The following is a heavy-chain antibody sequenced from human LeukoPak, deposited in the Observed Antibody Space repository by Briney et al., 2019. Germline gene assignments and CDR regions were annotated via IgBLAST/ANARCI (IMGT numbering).Heavy chain of an antibody. V-gene: IGHV3-30-3*02. J-gene: IGHJ4*02. CDR3: AKSYYYDSSGYIYD. D-gene: IGHD3-22*01. CDR1: GLSFSSYA. Sequence: GGSLRLSCAVSGLSFSSYAMHWVRQAPGKGLEWVAVISYDGNNKYYADSVKGRFTISRDNSKNTLYLQMNSLRAEDTAVYYCAKSYYYDSSGYIYDWGQGTLVTVSS. CDR2: ISYDGNNK.